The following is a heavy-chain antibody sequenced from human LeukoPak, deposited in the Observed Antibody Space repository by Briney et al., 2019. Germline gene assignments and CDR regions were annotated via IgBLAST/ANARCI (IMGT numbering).Heavy chain of an antibody. CDR3: TTHPVLRYFDRLFEVVDY. J-gene: IGHJ4*02. V-gene: IGHV3-15*01. Sequence: GGSLRLSCAASGFTFSNAWMSWVRQAPGKGLEWVGRIKSKTDGGTTDYAAPVKGRFTISRDDSKNTLYLQMNSLKTEDTAVYYCTTHPVLRYFDRLFEVVDYWGQGTLVTVSS. CDR1: GFTFSNAW. D-gene: IGHD3-9*01. CDR2: IKSKTDGGTT.